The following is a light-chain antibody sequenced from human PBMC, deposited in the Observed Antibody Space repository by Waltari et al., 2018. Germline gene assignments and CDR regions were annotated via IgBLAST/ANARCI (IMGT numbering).Light chain of an antibody. CDR2: DVT. CDR1: NSDIGYYNY. CDR3: AAYTSTNTVI. V-gene: IGLV2-14*01. Sequence: QSALTQPASVSGSPGQSITISCTGTNSDIGYYNYVSLYQQYPGKAPKLMIFDVTRWPSGVSHRFSGSKSGNTASLTISGLQAEDEADYFCAAYTSTNTVIFGGGTKVTVL. J-gene: IGLJ2*01.